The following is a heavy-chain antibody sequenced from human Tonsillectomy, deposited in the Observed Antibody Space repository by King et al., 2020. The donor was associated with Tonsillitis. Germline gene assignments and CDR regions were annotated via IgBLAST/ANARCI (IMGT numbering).Heavy chain of an antibody. CDR2: IFSNDEK. D-gene: IGHD3-22*01. CDR3: GRIRIAKDYDTAGGEVDY. CDR1: GFSLSNPRMG. J-gene: IGHJ4*02. V-gene: IGHV2-26*01. Sequence: TLKESGPVLVKPTETLTLTCTVSGFSLSNPRMGVTWIRQPPGKALEWLAHIFSNDEKFYSTSLKSRIIISKDTSRSQVVLTMTNMDPAETGTYFCGRIRIAKDYDTAGGEVDYWGQGALVSVSA.